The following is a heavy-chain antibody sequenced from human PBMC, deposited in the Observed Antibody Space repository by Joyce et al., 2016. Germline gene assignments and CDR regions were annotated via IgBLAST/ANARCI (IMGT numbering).Heavy chain of an antibody. D-gene: IGHD6-6*01. Sequence: EVQLLESGGGLVQPAGSLRLSCAASGFTFSSYAMRWVRPAPGKGGGWVTVIRGSGGMIYDADSVKGRFTFSRDNSKNTLYLQMTSLRAEDTAVYYCAKVAEGSAVYFYYMDVWGKGTTVTVSS. V-gene: IGHV3-23*01. CDR1: GFTFSSYA. CDR2: IRGSGGMI. CDR3: AKVAEGSAVYFYYMDV. J-gene: IGHJ6*03.